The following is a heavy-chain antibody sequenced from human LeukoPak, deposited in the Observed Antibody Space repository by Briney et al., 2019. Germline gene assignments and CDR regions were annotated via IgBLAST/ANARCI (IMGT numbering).Heavy chain of an antibody. V-gene: IGHV1-69*06. CDR1: AGTFTSCA. CDR3: AREERYCSGGSCYFGY. CDR2: IIPIFGTA. D-gene: IGHD2-15*01. Sequence: SVTLSCNASAGTFTSCANSWERHAPRQGLEWKGGIIPIFGTANYAQKFQGRVTITPDKSTSTAYMELSSLRSEDTAVYYCAREERYCSGGSCYFGYWGQGTLVTVSS. J-gene: IGHJ4*02.